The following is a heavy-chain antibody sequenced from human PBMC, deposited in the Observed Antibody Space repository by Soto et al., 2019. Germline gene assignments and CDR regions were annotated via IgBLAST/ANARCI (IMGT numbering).Heavy chain of an antibody. CDR2: TIPILGTA. CDR1: GGTFSSFA. J-gene: IGHJ6*02. V-gene: IGHV1-69*13. CDR3: ARGNALDI. Sequence: VASVKVSCKXSGGTFSSFAINWVRQAPGQGPEWMGGTIPILGTANYAQKFQGRVTIIADETTNTASLELTSLRSEDTAVYYCARGNALDIWGQGTTVTVSS.